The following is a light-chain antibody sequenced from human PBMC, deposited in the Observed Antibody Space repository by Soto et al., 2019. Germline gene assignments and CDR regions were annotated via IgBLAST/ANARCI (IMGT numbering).Light chain of an antibody. J-gene: IGKJ2*01. V-gene: IGKV1-12*01. CDR3: QQADSSPFT. CDR2: AAS. CDR1: QGISRW. Sequence: DIQMTQSPSPVSASLGDRVTITCRASQGISRWLAWYQQKPGQAPKLLIYAASTLQSGVPSRFSGSGSGTDFTLIISSLQPEDFATYYCQQADSSPFTFGQGTKVEIK.